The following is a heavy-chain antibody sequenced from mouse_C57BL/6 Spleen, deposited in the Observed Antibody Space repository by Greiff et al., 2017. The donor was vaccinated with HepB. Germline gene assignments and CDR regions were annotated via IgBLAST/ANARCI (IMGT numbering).Heavy chain of an antibody. V-gene: IGHV1-69*01. CDR3: ARKPQDDGSSSYWYFDV. CDR2: IDPSDSYT. CDR1: GYTFTSYW. J-gene: IGHJ1*03. Sequence: QVQLKQPGAELVMPGASVKLSCKASGYTFTSYWMHWVKQRPGQGLEWIGEIDPSDSYTNYNQKFKGKSTLTVDKSSSTAYMQLSSLTSEDSAVYYCARKPQDDGSSSYWYFDVWGTGTTVTVSS. D-gene: IGHD1-1*01.